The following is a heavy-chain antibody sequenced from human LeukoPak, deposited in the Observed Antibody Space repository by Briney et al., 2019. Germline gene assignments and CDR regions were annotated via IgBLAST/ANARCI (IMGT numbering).Heavy chain of an antibody. CDR1: GFTVSSNY. CDR2: IYSGGST. V-gene: IGHV3-53*01. Sequence: GGSLRLSCAASGFTVSSNYMSWVRQAPGKGLEWVSVIYSGGSTYYADSVEGRFTISRDNSKNTLYLQMNSLRAEDTAVYYCVREVFFQFDSWGQGALVTVSS. J-gene: IGHJ4*02. CDR3: VREVFFQFDS.